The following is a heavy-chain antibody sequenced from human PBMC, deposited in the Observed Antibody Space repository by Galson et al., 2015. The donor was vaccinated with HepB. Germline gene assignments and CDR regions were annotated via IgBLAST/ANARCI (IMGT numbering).Heavy chain of an antibody. Sequence: ETLSLTCAVSGDSISNDRWWSWVRQPPGEGLEWIGEAYHSGGTNYRPSLKSRVTISVDKSKNQFPLKLTPVTAADTAVYYCARAKEGRGYFDYWGQGTLVTVSS. CDR3: ARAKEGRGYFDY. V-gene: IGHV4-4*02. J-gene: IGHJ4*02. CDR1: GDSISNDRW. CDR2: AYHSGGT. D-gene: IGHD3-10*01.